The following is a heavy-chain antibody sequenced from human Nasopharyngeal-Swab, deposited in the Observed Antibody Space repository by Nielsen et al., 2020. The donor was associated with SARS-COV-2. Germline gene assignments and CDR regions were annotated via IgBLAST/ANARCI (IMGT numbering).Heavy chain of an antibody. CDR2: ISYDGSNK. Sequence: SCAASGFTFSSYAMHWVRQAPGKGLEWVAVISYDGSNKYYADSVKGRFTISRDNSKNTLYLQMNSLRAEDTAVYYCARAAGGSYVAPFDYWGQGTLVTVSS. CDR1: GFTFSSYA. CDR3: ARAAGGSYVAPFDY. V-gene: IGHV3-30*04. J-gene: IGHJ4*02. D-gene: IGHD1-26*01.